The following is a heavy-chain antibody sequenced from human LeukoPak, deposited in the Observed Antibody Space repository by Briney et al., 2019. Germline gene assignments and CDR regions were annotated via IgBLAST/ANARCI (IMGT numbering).Heavy chain of an antibody. Sequence: ASVKVSCKASGYTFTSYAMHWVRQAPGQRLEWMGWINAGNGNTKYSQKFQGRVTITRDTSASTAYMELSSLRSEDTAVYYCARDMVDGSKSRAGYFDYWGQGTLVTVSS. V-gene: IGHV1-3*01. CDR2: INAGNGNT. CDR3: ARDMVDGSKSRAGYFDY. CDR1: GYTFTSYA. D-gene: IGHD3-10*01. J-gene: IGHJ4*02.